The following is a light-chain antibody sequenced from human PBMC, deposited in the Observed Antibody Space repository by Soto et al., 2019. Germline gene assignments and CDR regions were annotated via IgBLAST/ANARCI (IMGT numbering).Light chain of an antibody. V-gene: IGLV2-14*01. J-gene: IGLJ1*01. Sequence: QSALTQPASVSGSPGQSITISCTGTSSDVGGYNYVSWYQQHPGKAPKLMIYEVSNRPSGVSNRFSGSKSGNTASLTISGLQAEDEADYYCQSYDSSLSRSAVFGTGTKLTVL. CDR1: SSDVGGYNY. CDR2: EVS. CDR3: QSYDSSLSRSAV.